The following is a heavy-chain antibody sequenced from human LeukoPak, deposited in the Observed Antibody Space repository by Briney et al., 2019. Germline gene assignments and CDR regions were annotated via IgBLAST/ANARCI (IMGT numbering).Heavy chain of an antibody. CDR3: AKDLGYGDTNYYYSGMDV. D-gene: IGHD4-17*01. CDR2: ISYDGSNK. CDR1: GFTFSSYG. J-gene: IGHJ6*01. V-gene: IGHV3-30*18. Sequence: GGSLRLSCAASGFTFSSYGMHWVRQAPGKGLEWVAVISYDGSNKYYADSVKGRFTISRDNSKNTLYLQMNSLRAEDTAVYYCAKDLGYGDTNYYYSGMDVWGQGTTVTVSS.